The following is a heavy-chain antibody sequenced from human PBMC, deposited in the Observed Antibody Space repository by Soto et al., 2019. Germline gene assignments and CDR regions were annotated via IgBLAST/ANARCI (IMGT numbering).Heavy chain of an antibody. J-gene: IGHJ6*02. V-gene: IGHV1-46*01. CDR3: ARDPTVVTLVLDYYYGMDV. Sequence: ASVKVSCKASGYTFTSYYMHWVRQPPGQGLEWMGIINPSGGSTSYAQKFQGRVTMTRDTSTSTVYMELSSLRSEDTAVYYCARDPTVVTLVLDYYYGMDVWGQGTTVTVSS. CDR2: INPSGGST. D-gene: IGHD4-17*01. CDR1: GYTFTSYY.